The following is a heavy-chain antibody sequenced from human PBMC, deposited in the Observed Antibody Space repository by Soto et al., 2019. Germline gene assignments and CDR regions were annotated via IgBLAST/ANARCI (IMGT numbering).Heavy chain of an antibody. Sequence: QVQLVESGGGVVQPGGSLRLSCAASGLTFSNYGMHWVRQAPGKGLEWVAHISYDGSNEHYVDSVKGRFTISRDNSKNTLYLQMISLRAEDTAVYYCAEDSYYHDSTGYYIFDYWGQGTLVTVSP. V-gene: IGHV3-30*18. CDR2: ISYDGSNE. D-gene: IGHD3-22*01. J-gene: IGHJ4*02. CDR1: GLTFSNYG. CDR3: AEDSYYHDSTGYYIFDY.